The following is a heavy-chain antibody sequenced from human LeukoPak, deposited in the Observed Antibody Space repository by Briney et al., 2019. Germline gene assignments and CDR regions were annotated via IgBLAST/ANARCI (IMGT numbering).Heavy chain of an antibody. D-gene: IGHD6-13*01. CDR1: GYTFTSYG. J-gene: IGHJ1*01. V-gene: IGHV1-18*01. CDR3: ARDTFAIAAATYFQH. CDR2: ISAYNGNT. Sequence: GASVKVSCKASGYTFTSYGISWVRQAPGQGLEWMGWISAYNGNTNYAQKLQGRVTMTTDTSTSTAYMELGSLRSDDTAVYYCARDTFAIAAATYFQHWGQGTLVTVSS.